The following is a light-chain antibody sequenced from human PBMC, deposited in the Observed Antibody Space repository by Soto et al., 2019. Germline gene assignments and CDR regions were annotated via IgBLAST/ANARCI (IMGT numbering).Light chain of an antibody. Sequence: QSALTQPASVSGSPGQSITISCSGTSSDVGGYNYVSWYQQHPGKAPKLMIYEVSNRPSGVSNRFSGSKSCNTASLTISGLQAEDEADYYCSSYTNSSTRVFGGGTKLTVL. V-gene: IGLV2-14*01. J-gene: IGLJ3*02. CDR2: EVS. CDR3: SSYTNSSTRV. CDR1: SSDVGGYNY.